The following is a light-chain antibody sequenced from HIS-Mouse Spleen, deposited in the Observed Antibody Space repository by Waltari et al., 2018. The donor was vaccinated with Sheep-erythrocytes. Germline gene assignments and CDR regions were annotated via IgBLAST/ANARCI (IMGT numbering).Light chain of an antibody. Sequence: SYELTQPPSVSVSPGQTASIPCSGDKLGDKYACWYQQKPGQSPVLVIYQDSKRPSGIPERFYGSNSGNTATLTISGTQAMDEADYYCQAWDGSTYVFGTGTKVTVL. J-gene: IGLJ1*01. CDR3: QAWDGSTYV. CDR2: QDS. CDR1: KLGDKY. V-gene: IGLV3-1*01.